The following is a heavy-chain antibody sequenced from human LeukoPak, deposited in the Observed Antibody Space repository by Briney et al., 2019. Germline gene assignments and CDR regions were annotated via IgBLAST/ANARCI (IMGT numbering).Heavy chain of an antibody. V-gene: IGHV1-2*02. J-gene: IGHJ5*02. D-gene: IGHD5-12*01. CDR2: INPNSGGT. Sequence: ASVKVSCKASEYTFTGYYMHWVRQAPGQGLEWMGWINPNSGGTNYAQKFQGRVTMTRDTSISSAYMELSRLRSDDTAVYYCASGGYSGYDPLNWFDPWGQGTLVTVSS. CDR1: EYTFTGYY. CDR3: ASGGYSGYDPLNWFDP.